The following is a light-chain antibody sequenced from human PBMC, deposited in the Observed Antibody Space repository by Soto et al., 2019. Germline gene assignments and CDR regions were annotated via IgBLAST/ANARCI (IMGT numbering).Light chain of an antibody. CDR1: TFNIESNF. CDR3: ATWDDTLNGFYV. CDR2: TNN. J-gene: IGLJ1*01. V-gene: IGLV1-47*01. Sequence: QSVLTQPPSASGSPAQGVTISSSGSTFNIESNFFYCYQQLPGTAPKLLVYTNNQRPSGVPDRFSGSKSGTSPSLAISGLRSDEEADYFCATWDDTLNGFYVFGTGTKVTVL.